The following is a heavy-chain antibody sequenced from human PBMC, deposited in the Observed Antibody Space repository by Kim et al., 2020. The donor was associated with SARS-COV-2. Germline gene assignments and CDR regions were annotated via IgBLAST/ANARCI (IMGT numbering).Heavy chain of an antibody. J-gene: IGHJ4*02. Sequence: ASVKVSCKASGYTFTSYAMNWVRQAPGQGLEWMGWIKTNTGNPTYAQGFTGRFVFSLDTSVSTAYLQISSLKAEDTAVYYCARDGGSGWYPGTLNWGQGTLVTVSS. V-gene: IGHV7-4-1*02. CDR1: GYTFTSYA. CDR2: IKTNTGNP. D-gene: IGHD6-19*01. CDR3: ARDGGSGWYPGTLN.